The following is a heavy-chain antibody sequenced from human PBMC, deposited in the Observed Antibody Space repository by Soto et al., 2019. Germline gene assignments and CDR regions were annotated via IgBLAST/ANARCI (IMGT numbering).Heavy chain of an antibody. V-gene: IGHV3-30-3*01. Sequence: LRLSCAASGFTFSSYAMHWVRQAPGKGLEWVAVISYDGSNKYYADSVKGRFTISRDNSKNTLYLQMNSLRAEDTAVYYCAFGDSSGYEAFDIWGQGTMVTVSS. J-gene: IGHJ3*02. CDR2: ISYDGSNK. CDR1: GFTFSSYA. D-gene: IGHD3-22*01. CDR3: AFGDSSGYEAFDI.